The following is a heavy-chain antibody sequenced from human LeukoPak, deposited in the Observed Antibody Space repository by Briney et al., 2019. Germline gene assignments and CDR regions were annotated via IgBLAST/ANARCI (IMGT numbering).Heavy chain of an antibody. V-gene: IGHV1-46*01. CDR1: GYTFTSYY. D-gene: IGHD6-13*01. CDR3: ARGLAAAGEDYYYYYMDV. CDR2: INPSGGST. J-gene: IGHJ6*03. Sequence: AASVKVSCKASGYTFTSYYMHWVRQAPGQGLEWMGIINPSGGSTSYAQKFQGRVTMTRDMSTSTVYMELSSLRSEDTAVYYCARGLAAAGEDYYYYYMDVWGKGTTVTISS.